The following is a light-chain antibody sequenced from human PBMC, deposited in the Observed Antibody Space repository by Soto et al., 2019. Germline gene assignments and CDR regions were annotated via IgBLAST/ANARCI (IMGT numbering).Light chain of an antibody. CDR1: QSINIY. CDR2: GAS. Sequence: DIQMTQSPSSLSASVGDRVTITCRTSQSINIYLNWYQQKVGEPPRLLIFGASNLQSGVPSRFSGSGVGTHFTLTISSLQAEDFATYYCQQGYTKSPLTFXGGTKVDI. J-gene: IGKJ4*01. V-gene: IGKV1-39*01. CDR3: QQGYTKSPLT.